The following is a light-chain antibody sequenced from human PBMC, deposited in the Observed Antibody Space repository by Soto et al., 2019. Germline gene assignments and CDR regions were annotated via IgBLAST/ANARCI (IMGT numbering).Light chain of an antibody. V-gene: IGLV3-9*01. CDR2: RDD. J-gene: IGLJ2*01. CDR3: QVWDSSTAVV. Sequence: SYELTPPLSVSVALGQTARITCGGNNIGSKNVHWYQQKAGQAPVLVIHRDDNRPSGIPERFSGSNSRNTATLTISRAQDGDEADYYCQVWDSSTAVVFGGGTKLTVL. CDR1: NIGSKN.